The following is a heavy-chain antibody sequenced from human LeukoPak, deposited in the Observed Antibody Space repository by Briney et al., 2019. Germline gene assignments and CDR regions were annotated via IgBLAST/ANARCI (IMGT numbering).Heavy chain of an antibody. D-gene: IGHD3-22*01. CDR2: INPNSGGT. V-gene: IGHV1-2*02. Sequence: GASVKVSCKASGYTFTGYYMHWVRQAPGQGLEWMGWINPNSGGTNYAQKFQGRVTMTRDTSISTAYMELSRLRSDDTAVYYCARDGRRYYDSSDYYTGWTWGQGTLVTVSS. J-gene: IGHJ5*02. CDR3: ARDGRRYYDSSDYYTGWT. CDR1: GYTFTGYY.